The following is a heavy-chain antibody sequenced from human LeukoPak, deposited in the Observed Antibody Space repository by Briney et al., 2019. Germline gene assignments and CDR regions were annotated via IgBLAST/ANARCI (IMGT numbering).Heavy chain of an antibody. Sequence: ASVKVSCKASGYTFTGYYMHWVRQAPGQGLEWMGWINPNSGGTNYAQKFQGRVTMTRDTSISTAYMELSRLRSDDTAVYYCARVRPRGGYFDYWGQGTLVTVSS. CDR3: ARVRPRGGYFDY. J-gene: IGHJ4*02. CDR2: INPNSGGT. D-gene: IGHD3-16*01. V-gene: IGHV1-2*02. CDR1: GYTFTGYY.